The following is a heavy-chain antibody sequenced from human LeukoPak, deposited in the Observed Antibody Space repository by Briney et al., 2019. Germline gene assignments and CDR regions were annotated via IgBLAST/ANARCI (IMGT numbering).Heavy chain of an antibody. Sequence: GGSLRLSCAASGFTFSSYAMSWVRQAPGKGLEWVSAISGSGGSTYYADSVKGRFTISRDNSKNTLYLQMNSLRAEDTAVYYCAKDGRYYDSSGYYYTFYFDYWGQGTLVTVSS. CDR2: ISGSGGST. V-gene: IGHV3-23*01. D-gene: IGHD3-22*01. CDR1: GFTFSSYA. J-gene: IGHJ4*02. CDR3: AKDGRYYDSSGYYYTFYFDY.